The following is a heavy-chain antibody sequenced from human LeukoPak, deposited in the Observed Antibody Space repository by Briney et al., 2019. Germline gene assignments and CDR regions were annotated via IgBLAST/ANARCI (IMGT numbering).Heavy chain of an antibody. J-gene: IGHJ3*02. D-gene: IGHD3-16*01. Sequence: GGSLRLSCAASGFTVSSNYMSWVRQAPGKGLEWVSVIYSGGSTYYADSVKGRFTISRDNSKNTLYLQMNSLRAEDTAVYYCARVTYYDYVWGDDAFDIWGQGTMVTVSS. CDR2: IYSGGST. CDR1: GFTVSSNY. CDR3: ARVTYYDYVWGDDAFDI. V-gene: IGHV3-53*01.